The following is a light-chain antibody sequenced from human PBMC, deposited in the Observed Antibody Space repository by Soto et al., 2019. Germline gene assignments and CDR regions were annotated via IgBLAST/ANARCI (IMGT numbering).Light chain of an antibody. CDR3: KQANSFPLT. V-gene: IGKV1-12*01. Sequence: IPLTQSPSSLSASVGDRVTITFRASQGISSWLAWYQQKPGKAHKLLIYAAYSLQSGVQSRFSGSGSGTDFTLTIRSLQPEDFATYYCKQANSFPLTFGGGTKVDIK. CDR2: AAY. J-gene: IGKJ4*01. CDR1: QGISSW.